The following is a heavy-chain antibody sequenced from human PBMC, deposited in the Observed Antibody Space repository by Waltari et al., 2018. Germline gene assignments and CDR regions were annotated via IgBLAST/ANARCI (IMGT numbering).Heavy chain of an antibody. Sequence: QVQLRESGPGLVKSSETLSLTCTVSGGSISSESYYWSWIRQPPGEGLEWIGYSYYDGTPTYNPSLKGRVTISTDTSKNQFSLRLSAMTAADTAVYYCARPSGNAFDIWGRGTMITVSS. CDR2: SYYDGTP. CDR1: GGSISSESYY. J-gene: IGHJ3*02. CDR3: ARPSGNAFDI. V-gene: IGHV4-61*01. D-gene: IGHD5-12*01.